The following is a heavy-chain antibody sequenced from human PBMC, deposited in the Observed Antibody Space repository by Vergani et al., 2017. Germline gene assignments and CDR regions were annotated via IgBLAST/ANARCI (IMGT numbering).Heavy chain of an antibody. CDR1: GYTFTSYG. CDR2: INTNTGNP. V-gene: IGHV7-4-1*02. J-gene: IGHJ5*02. CDR3: AREMYSSSWYRKEGGGHP. Sequence: QVQLVQSGAEVKKPGASVKVSCKASGYTFTSYGISWVRQAPGQGLEWMGWINTNTGNPTYAQGFTGRFVFSLDTSVSTAYLQISSLKAEDTAVYYCAREMYSSSWYRKEGGGHPWGQGTLVTVSS. D-gene: IGHD6-13*01.